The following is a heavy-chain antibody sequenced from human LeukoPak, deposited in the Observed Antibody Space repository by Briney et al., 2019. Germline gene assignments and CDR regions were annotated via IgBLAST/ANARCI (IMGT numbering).Heavy chain of an antibody. Sequence: PGGSLRLSCAASGFTFSGCAMSWVRQAPGKGLEWISTISTDSGNTYYAGSVKGRFTISRDNSKNTLYLQMNSLRAEDTAVYYCAKPGRRFGVYWGQGTLVTVSS. CDR2: ISTDSGNT. J-gene: IGHJ4*02. D-gene: IGHD3-10*01. CDR1: GFTFSGCA. CDR3: AKPGRRFGVY. V-gene: IGHV3-23*01.